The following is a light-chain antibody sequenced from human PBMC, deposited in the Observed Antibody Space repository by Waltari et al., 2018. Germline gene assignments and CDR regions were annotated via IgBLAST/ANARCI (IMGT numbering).Light chain of an antibody. CDR1: QSISTY. CDR2: DAS. Sequence: EIVLTQSPVTLSLSPGERATLSCRASQSISTYLAWYQQKPGQAPRLLIYDASNRATGIPARFSGSGSGTDVTLTISSLESEDFAVYYCQQRNSWPRTFGRGTKVEIK. V-gene: IGKV3-11*01. J-gene: IGKJ4*02. CDR3: QQRNSWPRT.